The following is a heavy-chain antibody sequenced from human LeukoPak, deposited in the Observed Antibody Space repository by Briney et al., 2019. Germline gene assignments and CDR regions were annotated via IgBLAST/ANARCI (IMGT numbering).Heavy chain of an antibody. V-gene: IGHV4-38-2*02. CDR1: GYSISSGYY. J-gene: IGHJ3*02. D-gene: IGHD4-17*01. CDR3: ARVMTTATTWAFDI. Sequence: SETLSLTCTASGYSISSGYYWGWIRQPPGKGLEWIASIYHGGNTFYNPSLKSRVTISVDTPKNQFSLKLSSVTAADTAVYYCARVMTTATTWAFDIWGQGTMVTVSS. CDR2: IYHGGNT.